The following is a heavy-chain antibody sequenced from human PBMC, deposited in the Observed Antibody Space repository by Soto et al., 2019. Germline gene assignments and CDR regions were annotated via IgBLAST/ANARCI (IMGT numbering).Heavy chain of an antibody. CDR3: AIAVAGPTAIAY. CDR2: INGDGSST. V-gene: IGHV3-74*01. CDR1: GFTISSYW. Sequence: EVQLVESGGGLVQPGESLRLSCVVSGFTISSYWMHWVRQAPGKGLVWVSRINGDGSSTNYADSVKGRFTISRDNAKNTLYLQMNTLRAEDTAVYYWAIAVAGPTAIAYWGQGNQVTVSS. D-gene: IGHD6-19*01. J-gene: IGHJ4*02.